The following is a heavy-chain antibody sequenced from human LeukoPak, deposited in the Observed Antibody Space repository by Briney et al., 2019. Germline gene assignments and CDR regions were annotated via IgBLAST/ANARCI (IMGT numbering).Heavy chain of an antibody. D-gene: IGHD3-22*01. CDR3: AKSLEYYDGSSFLTRIFDY. V-gene: IGHV3-23*01. Sequence: PGGSLRLSCEAAGFTFSTYGMSWVRQAPGKGLEWVSGIIGSGESTYYTDSVKGRFTISRDNSKNTLFVQMDRLRVEDTAVYYCAKSLEYYDGSSFLTRIFDYWGQGTLVTVSS. CDR1: GFTFSTYG. CDR2: IIGSGEST. J-gene: IGHJ4*02.